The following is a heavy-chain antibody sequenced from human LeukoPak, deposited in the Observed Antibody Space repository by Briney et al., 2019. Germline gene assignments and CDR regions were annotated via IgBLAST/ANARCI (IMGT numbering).Heavy chain of an antibody. V-gene: IGHV3-74*01. CDR3: ARDLNWGRVDY. D-gene: IGHD7-27*01. CDR2: VNADGSVT. J-gene: IGHJ4*02. CDR1: GFTITGYW. Sequence: GGSLRLSCAASGFTITGYWMYWIRQSPAKGLEWVARVNADGSVTNYAGSVKGRFTISRDTATNKVYLQMNSLRDDDTAVYYCARDLNWGRVDYWGQGTLVTVSS.